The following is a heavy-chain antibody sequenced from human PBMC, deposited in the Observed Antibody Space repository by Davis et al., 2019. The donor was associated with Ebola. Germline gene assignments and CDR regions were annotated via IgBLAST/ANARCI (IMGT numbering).Heavy chain of an antibody. Sequence: GSLRLSCTVSGGSISRYYWSWIRQPPGKGLEWIGYIYYSGSTNYNPSLKSRVTISVYTSKNQFSLKLSSVTAADTAVYYCAREGSSSWNDAFDIWGQGTMVTVSS. J-gene: IGHJ3*02. CDR3: AREGSSSWNDAFDI. D-gene: IGHD6-13*01. CDR2: IYYSGST. V-gene: IGHV4-59*01. CDR1: GGSISRYY.